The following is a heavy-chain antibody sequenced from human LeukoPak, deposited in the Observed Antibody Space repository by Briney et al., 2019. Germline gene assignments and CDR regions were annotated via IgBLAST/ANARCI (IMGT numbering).Heavy chain of an antibody. Sequence: SETLSLTCTVSGGSISSSSYYWGWIRQPPGKGLEWIGSIYYSGSTYYNPSLKSRVSISVDTSKNQFSLKLSSVTAADTAVYYCARNMMDAFDIWGQGTMVTVSS. J-gene: IGHJ3*02. CDR2: IYYSGST. CDR3: ARNMMDAFDI. CDR1: GGSISSSSYY. V-gene: IGHV4-39*01. D-gene: IGHD2/OR15-2a*01.